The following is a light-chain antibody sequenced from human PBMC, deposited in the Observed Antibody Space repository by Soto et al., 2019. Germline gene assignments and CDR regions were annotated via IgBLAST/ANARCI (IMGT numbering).Light chain of an antibody. J-gene: IGKJ2*01. CDR3: QQRSNWPYT. CDR1: QSVSSY. V-gene: IGKV3-11*01. Sequence: EIVLTQSPATLSLSPGERATLSCRASQSVSSYLAWYQQKPGQAPRLLIYDASNRATGIPARFSGSGSGTDFPLPISSLDPKDLAVYYCQQRSNWPYTFGQGTKLEIK. CDR2: DAS.